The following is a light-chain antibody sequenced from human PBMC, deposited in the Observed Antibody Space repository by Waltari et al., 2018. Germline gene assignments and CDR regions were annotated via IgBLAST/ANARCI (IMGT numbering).Light chain of an antibody. CDR3: QQGIDNPFT. J-gene: IGKJ3*01. CDR1: QGISSY. V-gene: IGKV1-9*01. CDR2: AAF. Sequence: IQLTQSPSSLSASVGDRVTITCRASQGISSYLVWYQQNPGKPPKLLIYAAFTLQSGVPSRFSGSGSGTDFTLTINSLQPEDFATYYCQQGIDNPFTFGPGTKVDIK.